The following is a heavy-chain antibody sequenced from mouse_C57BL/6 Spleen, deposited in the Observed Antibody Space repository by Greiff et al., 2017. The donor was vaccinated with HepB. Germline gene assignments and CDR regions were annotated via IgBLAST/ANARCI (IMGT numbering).Heavy chain of an antibody. Sequence: VQLQQSGPELVKPGASVKISCKASGYAFSSSWMNWVKQRPGKGLEWIGRIYPGDGDTNYNGKFKGKATLTADKSSSTAYMQLSSLTSEDSAVYFCARGYYGSSPVFDYWGQGTTLTVSS. V-gene: IGHV1-82*01. CDR1: GYAFSSSW. CDR3: ARGYYGSSPVFDY. D-gene: IGHD1-1*01. J-gene: IGHJ2*01. CDR2: IYPGDGDT.